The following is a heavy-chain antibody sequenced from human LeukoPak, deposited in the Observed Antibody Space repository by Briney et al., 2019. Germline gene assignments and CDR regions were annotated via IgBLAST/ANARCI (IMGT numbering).Heavy chain of an antibody. CDR2: INPSGGST. CDR1: GYTFTSYY. V-gene: IGHV1-46*03. J-gene: IGHJ4*02. D-gene: IGHD5-18*01. CDR3: ARDRRGYRYGFDY. Sequence: GASVKVSCKASGYTFTSYYMHWVRQAPGQGREWMGIINPSGGSTSYAQKFQGRVTMTRDTSTSTVYMELSSLRSEDTAVYYCARDRRGYRYGFDYWGQGTLVTVST.